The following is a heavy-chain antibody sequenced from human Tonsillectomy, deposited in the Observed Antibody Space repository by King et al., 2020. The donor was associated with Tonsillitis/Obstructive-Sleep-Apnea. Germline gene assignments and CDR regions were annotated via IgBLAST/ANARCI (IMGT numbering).Heavy chain of an antibody. CDR2: IYKSGST. CDR1: GGSISYYY. V-gene: IGHV4-59*01. J-gene: IGHJ4*02. CDR3: AVGATRFYGPPDY. D-gene: IGHD1-26*01. Sequence: QLQESGPGLVKPSETLSLTCTVSGGSISYYYWSWVRPPPTKGLEWIGYIYKSGSTNYNPSLGSRFTISLDTSKDHFSLNLSSVTAADTAVYYCAVGATRFYGPPDYWGQGTLVTVSS.